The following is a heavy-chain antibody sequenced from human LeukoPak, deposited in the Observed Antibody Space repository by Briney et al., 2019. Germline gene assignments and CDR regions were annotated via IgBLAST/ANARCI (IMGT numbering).Heavy chain of an antibody. CDR3: AKDQVKAAAGLYYYYMDV. D-gene: IGHD6-13*01. J-gene: IGHJ6*03. CDR2: TYYRSKWYN. V-gene: IGHV6-1*01. Sequence: SQTLSLTCAISGDSVSSNSAAWNWIRQSPSRGLEWLGRTYYRSKWYNDYAVSVKSRITINPDTSKNQFSLQLNSVTPEDTAVYYCAKDQVKAAAGLYYYYMDVWGKGTTVTVSS. CDR1: GDSVSSNSAA.